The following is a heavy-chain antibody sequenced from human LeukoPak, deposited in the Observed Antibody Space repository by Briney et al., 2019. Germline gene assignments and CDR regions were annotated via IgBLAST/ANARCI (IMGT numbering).Heavy chain of an antibody. CDR3: AKSYGSGSYGRGSFDY. CDR1: GFTFSSYG. J-gene: IGHJ4*02. V-gene: IGHV3-30*02. Sequence: PGGSLRLSCAASGFTFSSYGMHWVRQAPGKGLEWVAFIRYDGSNKYYADSVKGRFTISRDNSKDTLYLQMNSLRAEDTAVYYCAKSYGSGSYGRGSFDYWGQGTLVTVSS. D-gene: IGHD3-10*01. CDR2: IRYDGSNK.